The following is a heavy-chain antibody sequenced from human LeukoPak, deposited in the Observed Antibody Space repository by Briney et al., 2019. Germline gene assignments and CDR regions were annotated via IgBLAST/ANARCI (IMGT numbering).Heavy chain of an antibody. CDR1: GGTFSSYA. CDR3: ARDLGGYCSGGSCYPPDY. J-gene: IGHJ4*02. CDR2: ISYDGSNK. D-gene: IGHD2-15*01. Sequence: SCKASGGTFSSYAMHWVRQAPGKGLEWVAVISYDGSNKYYADSVKGRFTISRDNSKNTLYLQMNSLRAEDTAVYYCARDLGGYCSGGSCYPPDYWGQGTLVTVSS. V-gene: IGHV3-30*04.